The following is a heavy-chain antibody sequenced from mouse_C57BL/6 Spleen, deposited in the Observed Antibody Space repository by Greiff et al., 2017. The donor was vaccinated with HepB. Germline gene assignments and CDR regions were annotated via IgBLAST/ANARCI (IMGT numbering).Heavy chain of an antibody. V-gene: IGHV1-61*01. CDR2: IYPSDSET. J-gene: IGHJ4*01. Sequence: VQLQQPGAELVRPGSSVKLSCKASGYTFTSYWMDWVKQRPGQGLEWIGNIYPSDSETNYNQKFKDKATLTVDQSSSTAYMQLSSLTSEDSAVYYCAMGEGYSNFDYAMDYWGQGTSVTVSS. D-gene: IGHD2-5*01. CDR3: AMGEGYSNFDYAMDY. CDR1: GYTFTSYW.